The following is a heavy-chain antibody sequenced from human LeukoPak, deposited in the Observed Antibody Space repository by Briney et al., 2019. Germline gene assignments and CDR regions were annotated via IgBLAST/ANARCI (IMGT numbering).Heavy chain of an antibody. D-gene: IGHD2-15*01. CDR3: TTDPSVLVVGY. CDR2: IKRKSDGGTT. V-gene: IGHV3-15*01. Sequence: GGSLRLSCAASGFTFSSYSMNWVRQAQGKGLEWVGRIKRKSDGGTTEYAAPVKGRFTISRDDSKNTLYLEMNSLKTEDTAVYYCTTDPSVLVVGYWGQGALVTVSS. CDR1: GFTFSSYS. J-gene: IGHJ4*02.